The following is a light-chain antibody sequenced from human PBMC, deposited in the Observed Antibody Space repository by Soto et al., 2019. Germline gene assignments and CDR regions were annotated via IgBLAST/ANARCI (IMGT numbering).Light chain of an antibody. CDR2: DAS. CDR3: QQYNSYSWT. J-gene: IGKJ1*01. V-gene: IGKV1-5*02. Sequence: DIQMTQSPSSLSASLGYRVTIIFLASQSVSTRLAWYQQKPGKAPKVLIYDASSWAGGVPSRFSGSGSGTEFTLTISSLQPDDFATYYCQQYNSYSWTFGQGTKVDIK. CDR1: QSVSTR.